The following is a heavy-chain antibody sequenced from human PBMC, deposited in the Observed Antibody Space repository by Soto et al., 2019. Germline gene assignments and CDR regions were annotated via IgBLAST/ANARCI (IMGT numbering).Heavy chain of an antibody. D-gene: IGHD3-3*01. CDR1: GYTFTSYG. CDR2: ISAYNGNT. Sequence: VASVKVSCKASGYTFTSYGTSWMRQAPGQGLEWMGWISAYNGNTNYAQKLQGRVTMTTDTSTSSAYMELRSLRSDDTAVYYCARVSDFWRGYDTYYYYGMDVWGQGTTVTVSS. J-gene: IGHJ6*02. CDR3: ARVSDFWRGYDTYYYYGMDV. V-gene: IGHV1-18*04.